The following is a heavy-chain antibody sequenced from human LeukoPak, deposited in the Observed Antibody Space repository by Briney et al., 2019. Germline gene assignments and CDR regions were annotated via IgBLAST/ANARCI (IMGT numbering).Heavy chain of an antibody. Sequence: GESLKISCKGSGYTFTTYWIGLVRQMPGKGLEWMGIVYPGDSDSGYSPSFQGQVTFSADKSISTAYLQWSSLKASDTAMYYCARQGTGDSFDIWGQGTMVTVSS. V-gene: IGHV5-51*01. D-gene: IGHD1-1*01. CDR2: VYPGDSDS. CDR1: GYTFTTYW. CDR3: ARQGTGDSFDI. J-gene: IGHJ3*02.